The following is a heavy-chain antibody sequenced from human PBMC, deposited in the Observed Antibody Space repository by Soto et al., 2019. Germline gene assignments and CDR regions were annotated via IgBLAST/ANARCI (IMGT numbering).Heavy chain of an antibody. Sequence: SVKVSCKASGGTFSSYAISWVRQAPGQGLEWMGGIIPIFGTANYAQKFQGRVTITADKSTSTAYMELSSLRSEDTAVYYCARDRLKRGYSRYYFDYWGQGTLVTVYS. CDR1: GGTFSSYA. J-gene: IGHJ4*02. CDR3: ARDRLKRGYSRYYFDY. D-gene: IGHD5-18*01. V-gene: IGHV1-69*06. CDR2: IIPIFGTA.